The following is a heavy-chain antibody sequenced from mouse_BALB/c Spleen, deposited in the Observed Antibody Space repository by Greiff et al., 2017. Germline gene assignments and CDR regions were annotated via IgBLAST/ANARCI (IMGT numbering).Heavy chain of an antibody. CDR2: IWGGGST. Sequence: VMLVESGPGLVAPSQSLSITCTVSGFSLSRYSVHWVRQPPGKGLEWLGMIWGGGSTDYNSALKSRLSISKDNSKSQVFLKMNSLQTDDTAMYYCARNNQYGNYNFADWGQGTLVTVSA. J-gene: IGHJ3*01. CDR1: GFSLSRYS. D-gene: IGHD2-10*02. V-gene: IGHV2-6-4*01. CDR3: ARNNQYGNYNFAD.